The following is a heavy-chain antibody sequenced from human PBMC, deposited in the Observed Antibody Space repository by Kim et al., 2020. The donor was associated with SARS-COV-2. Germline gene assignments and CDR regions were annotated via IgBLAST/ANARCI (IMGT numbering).Heavy chain of an antibody. V-gene: IGHV1-69*13. CDR2: IIPIFGTA. J-gene: IGHJ6*02. CDR3: ARDVLFENYCANGVCYGGMDV. CDR1: GGTFSSYA. D-gene: IGHD2-8*01. Sequence: SVKVSCKASGGTFSSYAISWVRQAPGQGLEWMGGIIPIFGTANYEQKFQGRVTITADESTSTAYMELSSLRSEDTAVYYCARDVLFENYCANGVCYGGMDVWGQGTTVTVSS.